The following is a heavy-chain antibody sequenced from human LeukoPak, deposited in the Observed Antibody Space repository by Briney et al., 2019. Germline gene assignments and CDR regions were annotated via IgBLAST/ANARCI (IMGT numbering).Heavy chain of an antibody. CDR1: GYTFTSYD. J-gene: IGHJ5*01. CDR3: ARNLPYYDILTGRYNWFDS. D-gene: IGHD3-9*01. CDR2: MNPNSGNT. V-gene: IGHV1-8*01. Sequence: ASVKVSCKASGYTFTSYDINWVRQATGQGLEWMGWMNPNSGNTGYAQKFQGRVTMTRNTSISTAYMELSSLRSEDTAVYYCARNLPYYDILTGRYNWFDSWGQGTLVTVSS.